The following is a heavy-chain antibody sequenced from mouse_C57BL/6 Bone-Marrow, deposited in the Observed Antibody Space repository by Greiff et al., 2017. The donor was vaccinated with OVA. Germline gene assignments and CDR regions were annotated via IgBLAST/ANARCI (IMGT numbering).Heavy chain of an antibody. CDR2: INPNNGGT. D-gene: IGHD2-14*01. Sequence: VQLKESGPELVKPGASVKIPCKASGYTFTDYNMDWVKQSPGKSLEWIGDINPNNGGTIYNQKFKGKATLTVDKSSSTAYMELRSLTSEDTAVYYCARSRIGGFAYWGQGTLVTVSA. CDR1: GYTFTDYN. J-gene: IGHJ3*01. V-gene: IGHV1-18*01. CDR3: ARSRIGGFAY.